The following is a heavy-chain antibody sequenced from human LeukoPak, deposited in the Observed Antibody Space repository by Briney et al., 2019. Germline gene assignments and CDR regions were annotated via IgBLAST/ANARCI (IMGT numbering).Heavy chain of an antibody. V-gene: IGHV3-30-3*01. CDR1: GFTFSSYA. Sequence: GGSLRLSCAASGFTFSSYALHWVRQAPGKGLEWITVISYDGSNKYYADSVKGRFTISRDNSKNTLYLQMNSLRLEDTAVYYCARETPVLNYGGNPGVFGYWGQGTLVTVSS. CDR2: ISYDGSNK. D-gene: IGHD4-23*01. CDR3: ARETPVLNYGGNPGVFGY. J-gene: IGHJ4*02.